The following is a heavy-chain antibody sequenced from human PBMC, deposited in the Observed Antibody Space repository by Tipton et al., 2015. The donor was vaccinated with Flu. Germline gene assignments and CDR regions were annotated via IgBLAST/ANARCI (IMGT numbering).Heavy chain of an antibody. CDR3: ARLEIRGGETPTGY. Sequence: QLVQSGAEVKKPGASVKVSCKAFGYNFNNYGINWVRQAPGQGLEWMGWISGYNGDTNYAQKFLGRVSMTTDPSTSTGYMGLGSLTSDDTAVYYCARLEIRGGETPTGYWGQGTLVIVSS. D-gene: IGHD3-16*01. V-gene: IGHV1-18*01. CDR1: GYNFNNYG. J-gene: IGHJ4*02. CDR2: ISGYNGDT.